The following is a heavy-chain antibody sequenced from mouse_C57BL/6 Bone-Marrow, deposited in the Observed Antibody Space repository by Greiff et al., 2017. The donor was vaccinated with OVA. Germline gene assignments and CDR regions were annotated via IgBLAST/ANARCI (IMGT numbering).Heavy chain of an antibody. J-gene: IGHJ1*03. CDR2: ISSGGSYT. CDR1: GFTFSSYG. V-gene: IGHV5-6*01. Sequence: DVQLVESGGDLVKPGGSLKLSCAASGFTFSSYGMSWVRQTPDKRLEWVATISSGGSYTYYPDSVKGRFTISRDNAKNTLYLQMSSLKSEDTAMYYCARPSSYYWYFDVWGTGTTVTVSS. CDR3: ARPSSYYWYFDV. D-gene: IGHD1-1*01.